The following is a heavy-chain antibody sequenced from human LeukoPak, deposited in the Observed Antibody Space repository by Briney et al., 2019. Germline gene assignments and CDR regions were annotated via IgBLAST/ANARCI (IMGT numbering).Heavy chain of an antibody. D-gene: IGHD6-13*01. V-gene: IGHV6-1*01. CDR2: TYYRSKWYN. CDR1: GDSVSSNSAA. Sequence: SQTLSLTCAISGDSVSSNSAAWNWIRQSPSRGLEWLGRTYYRSKWYNDYAVSVKSRITINPDTSKNQFPLQLNSVTPEDTAVYYCARVEQQRGGYYYYGMDVWGQGTTVTVSS. J-gene: IGHJ6*02. CDR3: ARVEQQRGGYYYYGMDV.